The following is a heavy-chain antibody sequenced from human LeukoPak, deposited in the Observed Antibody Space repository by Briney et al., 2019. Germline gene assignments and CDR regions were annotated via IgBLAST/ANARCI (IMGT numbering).Heavy chain of an antibody. CDR3: ARYCSSTSCYPNDAFNI. J-gene: IGHJ3*02. V-gene: IGHV4-30-4*01. D-gene: IGHD2-2*01. Sequence: SQTLSLTCTVSGGSISSGDYYWSWIRQPRGKCLEWIGYIYYSGSTYYNPSLKSRVTISVDTSKNQFSLKLSSVTAADTAVYYCARYCSSTSCYPNDAFNIWGQGTMVTVSS. CDR2: IYYSGST. CDR1: GGSISSGDYY.